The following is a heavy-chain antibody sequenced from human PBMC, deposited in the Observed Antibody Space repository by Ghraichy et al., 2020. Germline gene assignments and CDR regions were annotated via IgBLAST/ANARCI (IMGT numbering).Heavy chain of an antibody. Sequence: GGSLRLSCAASGFTFSSYAMSWVRQAPGKGLEWVSAISGSGSGTYYADSVKGRFTISRDNSKNTLYLQMNSLRAEDTAVYYCAKRHYSNYPNWYFDLWGRGTLVTVSS. D-gene: IGHD4-11*01. CDR2: ISGSGSGT. J-gene: IGHJ2*01. V-gene: IGHV3-23*01. CDR1: GFTFSSYA. CDR3: AKRHYSNYPNWYFDL.